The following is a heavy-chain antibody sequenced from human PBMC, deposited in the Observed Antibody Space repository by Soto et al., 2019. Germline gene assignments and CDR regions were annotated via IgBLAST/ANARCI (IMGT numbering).Heavy chain of an antibody. CDR1: GFTFSDYG. D-gene: IGHD1-7*01. J-gene: IGHJ4*02. CDR3: ARVDFGGNSYYFDY. CDR2: VWFDGSIQ. V-gene: IGHV3-33*01. Sequence: GSLKISCVASGFTFSDYGIHWVRQAPDKGLEWVAVVWFDGSIQYYGDSVKGRFTISRDNSNNTVDLQMNNLRAEDTAVYYCARVDFGGNSYYFDYWGQGTPVTVSS.